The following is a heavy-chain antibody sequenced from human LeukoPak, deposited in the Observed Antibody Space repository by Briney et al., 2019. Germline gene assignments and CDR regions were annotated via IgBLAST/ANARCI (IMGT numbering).Heavy chain of an antibody. D-gene: IGHD3-16*02. CDR3: ATPLTFGGVIVTSFRDY. CDR2: ISPSGST. CDR1: GGSINGGNYY. Sequence: PSETLSLTCTVSGGSINGGNYYWTWLRQPAGKGLEWIGRISPSGSTNHNPSLTSRVTISVDTSKNQFSLKLSSVTAADTAVYYCATPLTFGGVIVTSFRDYWGQGTLVTVSS. V-gene: IGHV4-61*02. J-gene: IGHJ4*02.